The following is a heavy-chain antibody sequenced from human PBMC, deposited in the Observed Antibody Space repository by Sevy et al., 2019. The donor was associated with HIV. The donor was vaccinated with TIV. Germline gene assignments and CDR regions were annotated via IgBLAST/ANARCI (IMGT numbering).Heavy chain of an antibody. V-gene: IGHV1-69*06. Sequence: ASVKVSCKASGGTFSSYAISWVRQAPGQGLEWMGGIIPIFGTANYAQKFQGRVTITADKSTSTAYMELSSLRSEDTAVYYCARTYLNRGWFDPWGHGTLVTVSS. CDR2: IIPIFGTA. J-gene: IGHJ5*02. CDR3: ARTYLNRGWFDP. CDR1: GGTFSSYA.